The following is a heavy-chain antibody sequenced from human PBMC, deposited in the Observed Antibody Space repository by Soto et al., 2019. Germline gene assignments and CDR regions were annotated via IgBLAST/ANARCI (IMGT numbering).Heavy chain of an antibody. V-gene: IGHV3-30*18. D-gene: IGHD2-15*01. CDR2: ISFDGKNR. CDR1: GFIFSNYG. Sequence: QVQLVESGGGVVQPGKSLRLSCAASGFIFSNYGMHWVRQAPGKGLEWVALISFDGKNRNYADSVKGQFTIYRDNPKHTLYLEMNSLRPEDTAVYYCAKRGGVVGGSEHPFFEYWGQGTLVTVSS. CDR3: AKRGGVVGGSEHPFFEY. J-gene: IGHJ4*02.